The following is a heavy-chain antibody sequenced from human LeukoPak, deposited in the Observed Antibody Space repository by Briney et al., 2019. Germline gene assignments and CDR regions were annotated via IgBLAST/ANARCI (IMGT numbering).Heavy chain of an antibody. J-gene: IGHJ4*02. CDR1: GGSISSGDYY. V-gene: IGHV4-30-4*08. Sequence: SQTLSLTCTVSGGSISSGDYYWSWIRQPPGTGLEWIGYIYYSGSTYYNPSLKSRVTISVDTSKNQFSLKLSSVTAADTAVYYCARDDIAAASTPFDYWGQGTLVTVSS. D-gene: IGHD6-13*01. CDR2: IYYSGST. CDR3: ARDDIAAASTPFDY.